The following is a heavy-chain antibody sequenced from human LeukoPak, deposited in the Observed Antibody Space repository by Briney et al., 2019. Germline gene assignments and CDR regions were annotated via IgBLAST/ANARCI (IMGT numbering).Heavy chain of an antibody. J-gene: IGHJ4*02. CDR3: ARDPIRTYYYGSGSYSPDY. CDR2: ISSSSIYI. V-gene: IGHV3-21*01. CDR1: GFTFSSYS. Sequence: PGGSLRLSCAASGFTFSSYSMNWVRQAPGKGLEGVSSISSSSIYIYYADSVKGRFTISRDNAKDSLYLQMNSLRAEDTAVYYCARDPIRTYYYGSGSYSPDYWGQGTLVTVSS. D-gene: IGHD3-10*01.